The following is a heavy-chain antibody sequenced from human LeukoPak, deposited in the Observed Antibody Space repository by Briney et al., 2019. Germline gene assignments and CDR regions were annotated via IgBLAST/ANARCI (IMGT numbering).Heavy chain of an antibody. V-gene: IGHV3-21*01. CDR2: ITSSSSYI. Sequence: GGSLRLSCAASGFTFSSYSKNWVRQAPGKGLEWVSSITSSSSYIYYADSVKGRFTISRDNAKNSLYLQMNSLRAEDTAVYYCARVRYSSSWLGDYYYYMDVWGKGTTVTVSS. J-gene: IGHJ6*03. CDR1: GFTFSSYS. D-gene: IGHD6-13*01. CDR3: ARVRYSSSWLGDYYYYMDV.